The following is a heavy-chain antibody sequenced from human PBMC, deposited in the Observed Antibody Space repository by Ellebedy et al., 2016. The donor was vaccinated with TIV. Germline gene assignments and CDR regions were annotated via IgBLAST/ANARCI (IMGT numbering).Heavy chain of an antibody. Sequence: AASVKVSCKASGYTFTSYDINWLRQATGQGLEWKGWMNPNSGNTGYAPKFQGRVTMTRITSISKAYMELSSLRSEETAVYYCARDLLPVAGNYGMDVWGQGTTVTVSS. CDR2: MNPNSGNT. J-gene: IGHJ6*02. D-gene: IGHD6-19*01. V-gene: IGHV1-8*01. CDR1: GYTFTSYD. CDR3: ARDLLPVAGNYGMDV.